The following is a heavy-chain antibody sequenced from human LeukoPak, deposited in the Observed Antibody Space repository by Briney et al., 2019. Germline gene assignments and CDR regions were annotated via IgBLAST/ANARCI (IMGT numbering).Heavy chain of an antibody. CDR3: ARSPSSSSVYYFDY. CDR1: GGTFSSYA. J-gene: IGHJ4*02. D-gene: IGHD6-6*01. CDR2: IIPILGIA. V-gene: IGHV1-69*04. Sequence: ASVKVSCKASGGTFSSYAIRWVRQAPGQGLEWMGRIIPILGIANYAQKFQGRVTVTADKSTSTAYMELSSLRSEDTAVYYCARSPSSSSVYYFDYWGQGTLVTVSS.